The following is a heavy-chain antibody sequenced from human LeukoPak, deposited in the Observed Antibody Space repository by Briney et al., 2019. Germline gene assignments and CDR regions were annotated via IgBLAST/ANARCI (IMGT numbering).Heavy chain of an antibody. Sequence: GGSLRLSCAASGFTFSSYSMNWVRQAPGKGLEWVSSFSSSSSYINYADSVKRRFTISRDNAKNSLYLQKNSLRGEDTAVYYCARAVAGTAFYFDYWGQGTLVTVSS. V-gene: IGHV3-21*01. CDR3: ARAVAGTAFYFDY. J-gene: IGHJ4*02. CDR2: FSSSSSYI. CDR1: GFTFSSYS. D-gene: IGHD6-19*01.